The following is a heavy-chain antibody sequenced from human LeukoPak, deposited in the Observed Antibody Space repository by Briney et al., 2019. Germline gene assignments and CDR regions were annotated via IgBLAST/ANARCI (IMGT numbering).Heavy chain of an antibody. D-gene: IGHD2-15*01. CDR1: GFIFSTYA. CDR2: ISYHGRDQ. J-gene: IGHJ4*02. CDR3: AREEVGAAIDY. V-gene: IGHV3-30*04. Sequence: GGSLRLSCAASGFIFSTYAMHWVRQAPGKGLEWVAVISYHGRDQYYADSVKGRFTISRDNSKNTLYLQMNSLRAEDTAVYYCAREEVGAAIDYWGQGTLVTVSS.